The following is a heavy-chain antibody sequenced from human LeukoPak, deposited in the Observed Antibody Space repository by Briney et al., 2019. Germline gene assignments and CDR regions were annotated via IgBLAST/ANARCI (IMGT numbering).Heavy chain of an antibody. J-gene: IGHJ4*02. CDR3: AREAGDYDYVWGSYRYFDY. CDR2: IYHSGST. D-gene: IGHD3-16*02. Sequence: PSETLSLTCTVSGYSISSGYYWGWIRQPPGKGLEWIGNIYHSGSTYYNPSLKSRVTISVDRSKNQFSLRLKSVTAADTAVYYCAREAGDYDYVWGSYRYFDYWGQGTLVTVSS. CDR1: GYSISSGYY. V-gene: IGHV4-38-2*02.